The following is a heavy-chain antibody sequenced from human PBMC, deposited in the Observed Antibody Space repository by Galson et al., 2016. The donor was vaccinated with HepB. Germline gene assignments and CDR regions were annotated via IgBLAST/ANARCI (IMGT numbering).Heavy chain of an antibody. CDR1: GFTFSRYT. D-gene: IGHD4-23*01. CDR3: VRVRADYGGNMPDAFDI. CDR2: ISSGSSYI. V-gene: IGHV3-21*01. J-gene: IGHJ3*02. Sequence: SLRLSCAASGFTFSRYTMNWVRQAPGKGLEWVSSISSGSSYIYYADSVKGRFTISRDNAKNSLYLQMNSLRAEDTAVYYCVRVRADYGGNMPDAFDIWGQGTSAIVSS.